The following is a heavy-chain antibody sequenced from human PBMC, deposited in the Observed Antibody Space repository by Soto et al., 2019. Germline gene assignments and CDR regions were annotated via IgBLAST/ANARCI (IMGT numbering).Heavy chain of an antibody. CDR2: IIPIFGTT. Sequence: QVPLVQSGAEVKKPGSSVKVSCKASGGTFSSYAISWVRQAPGQELEWMGGIIPIFGTTNYAQKFQGRVTITADESTSTAYMELSSRRSDDTAVYYCARDRGVGWELLDCWGQGSLVTVS. V-gene: IGHV1-69*01. J-gene: IGHJ4*02. CDR1: GGTFSSYA. D-gene: IGHD1-26*01. CDR3: ARDRGVGWELLDC.